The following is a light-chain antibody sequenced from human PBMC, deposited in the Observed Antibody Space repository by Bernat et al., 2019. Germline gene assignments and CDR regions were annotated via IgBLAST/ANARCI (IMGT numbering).Light chain of an antibody. Sequence: QSALTQPASVSGSPGQSITISCTGTSSDVGVYNYVSWYQQHPGKAPRLMIYAVSSRPSGVSNRFSGSKSGNTASLTISGLQPEDEADYYCSSLTTSTTLVFGGGTKLTV. CDR2: AVS. CDR3: SSLTTSTTLV. V-gene: IGLV2-14*03. J-gene: IGLJ2*01. CDR1: SSDVGVYNY.